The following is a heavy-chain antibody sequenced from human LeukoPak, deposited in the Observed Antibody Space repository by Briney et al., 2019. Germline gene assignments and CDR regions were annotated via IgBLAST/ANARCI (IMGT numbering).Heavy chain of an antibody. CDR1: GYIFSIYA. D-gene: IGHD2-21*02. CDR2: INPNSGGT. V-gene: IGHV1-2*02. CDR3: ARVKSLRAYCGGDCYQDYFYY. J-gene: IGHJ4*02. Sequence: ASVKVSCKASGYIFSIYAMIWVRQAPGQGLELMGWINPNSGGTNYAQTFQGRVTMTRDTSISTAYMELSRLRSDDTAVYYCARVKSLRAYCGGDCYQDYFYYWGQGTLVTVSS.